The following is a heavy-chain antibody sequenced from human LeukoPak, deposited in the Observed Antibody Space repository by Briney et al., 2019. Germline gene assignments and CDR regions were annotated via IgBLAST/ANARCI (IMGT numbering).Heavy chain of an antibody. CDR3: ARVPPPYSSSWFDP. CDR1: GYSISSGYY. J-gene: IGHJ5*02. V-gene: IGHV4-38-2*02. D-gene: IGHD6-13*01. CDR2: IYHSGST. Sequence: SETLSLTCTVSGYSISSGYYWGWIWQPPGKGLEWIGSIYHSGSTYYNPSLKSRVTISVDTSKNQFSLKLSSVTAADTAVYYCARVPPPYSSSWFDPWGQGTLVTVSS.